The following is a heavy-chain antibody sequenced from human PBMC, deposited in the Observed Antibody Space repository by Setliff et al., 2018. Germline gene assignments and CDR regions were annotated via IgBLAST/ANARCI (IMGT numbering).Heavy chain of an antibody. V-gene: IGHV4-59*01. J-gene: IGHJ3*02. CDR3: ARTMYSSSWYGAFDI. D-gene: IGHD6-13*01. Sequence: SETLSLTCTVSGGSISSYYWNWIRQPPGKGLEWIRYIHYSGSPNHHPSLKSRVSTSVDTSQNQISLKLSSVTAADTAVYYCARTMYSSSWYGAFDIWGQGTMVTVSS. CDR2: IHYSGSP. CDR1: GGSISSYY.